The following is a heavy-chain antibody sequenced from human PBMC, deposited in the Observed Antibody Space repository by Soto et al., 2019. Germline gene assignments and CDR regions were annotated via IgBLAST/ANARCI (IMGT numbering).Heavy chain of an antibody. CDR1: GFSFSSYG. Sequence: GGSLRLSCAASGFSFSSYGMHWVRQAPGKGLEWVAVIWYDGSNKYYADSVKGRFTISRDNSKNMLYLQMNSLRAEDTVVYYCASDLTSRSFDIWGQGTMVTVSS. CDR3: ASDLTSRSFDI. J-gene: IGHJ3*02. V-gene: IGHV3-33*01. D-gene: IGHD2-21*02. CDR2: IWYDGSNK.